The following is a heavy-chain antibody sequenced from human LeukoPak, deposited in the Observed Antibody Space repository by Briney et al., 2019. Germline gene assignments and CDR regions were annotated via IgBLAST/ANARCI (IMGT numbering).Heavy chain of an antibody. CDR1: GFTFSKYA. J-gene: IGHJ4*02. CDR3: AKDTRRWLQHFDY. Sequence: GGSLRLSCAASGFTFSKYAMSWVRQAPGKGLEWVSAISGSGRSTYYADSVKGRFTISRDNSKNTLYLQMNSLRAEDTAVYYCAKDTRRWLQHFDYWGQGTLVTVSS. CDR2: ISGSGRST. D-gene: IGHD5-24*01. V-gene: IGHV3-23*01.